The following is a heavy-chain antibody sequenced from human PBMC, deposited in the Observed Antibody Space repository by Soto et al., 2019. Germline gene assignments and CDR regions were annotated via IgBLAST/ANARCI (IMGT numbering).Heavy chain of an antibody. CDR2: INPNSGGT. D-gene: IGHD6-6*01. CDR3: ARVFSSSSPWFDP. V-gene: IGHV1-2*04. Sequence: ASVKVSCKASGYTFTGYYMHWVRQAPGQGLEWMGWINPNSGGTNYAQKFQGWVTMTRDTSISTAYMELRSLRSDDTAVYYCARVFSSSSPWFDPWGQGTLVTVSS. J-gene: IGHJ5*02. CDR1: GYTFTGYY.